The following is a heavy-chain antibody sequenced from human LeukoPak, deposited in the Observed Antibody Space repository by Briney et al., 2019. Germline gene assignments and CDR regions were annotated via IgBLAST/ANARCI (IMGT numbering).Heavy chain of an antibody. D-gene: IGHD3-22*01. V-gene: IGHV4-34*01. Sequence: SETLSLTCAVYGGSFSGYYWSWIRQPPGKGLEWIGEINHSGSTNYNPSLKSRVTISVDTSKNQFSLKLSSVTAADTAVYYCARGAKYYDSSGYYPLDYWGQGTLVTVSS. CDR2: INHSGST. CDR1: GGSFSGYY. CDR3: ARGAKYYDSSGYYPLDY. J-gene: IGHJ4*02.